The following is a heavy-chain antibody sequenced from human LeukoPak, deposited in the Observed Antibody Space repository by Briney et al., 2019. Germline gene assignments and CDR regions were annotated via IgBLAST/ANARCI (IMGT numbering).Heavy chain of an antibody. D-gene: IGHD1-14*01. CDR1: GGSISSSTW. Sequence: PSETLSLTCAVSGGSISSSTWWSWVRQPPGKGMEWIGEIWHSGNTNYNPSLKSRVTISIDKSMNQFSLKLRSVTAADAAIYYRAFYNHGWYFEYWGQGTLVTVSS. CDR2: IWHSGNT. J-gene: IGHJ4*02. V-gene: IGHV4/OR15-8*02. CDR3: AFYNHGWYFEY.